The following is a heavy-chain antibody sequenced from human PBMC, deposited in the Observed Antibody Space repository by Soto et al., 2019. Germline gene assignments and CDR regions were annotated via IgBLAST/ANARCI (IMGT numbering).Heavy chain of an antibody. CDR3: AKPIVGATKLYFQH. D-gene: IGHD1-26*01. CDR1: GFTFSSYA. Sequence: EVQLLESGGGLVQPGGSLRLSCAASGFTFSSYAMSWVRQAPGKGLEGVSAISGSGGSTYYADSVKGRFTNSRDNSKNTLYLQMNSLRAEDTAVYYCAKPIVGATKLYFQHWGQGTLVTVSS. V-gene: IGHV3-23*01. J-gene: IGHJ1*01. CDR2: ISGSGGST.